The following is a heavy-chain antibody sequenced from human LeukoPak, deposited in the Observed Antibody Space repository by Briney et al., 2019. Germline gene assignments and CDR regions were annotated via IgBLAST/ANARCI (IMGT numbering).Heavy chain of an antibody. J-gene: IGHJ4*02. CDR2: ISYDGSNK. CDR3: AKEAYFDY. V-gene: IGHV3-30*18. Sequence: GRSLRLSCAASGFTFSSYGMHWVRQAPGKGLAWVAVISYDGSNKYYADSVKGRFTISRDNSKNTLYLQMNSLRAEDTAVYYCAKEAYFDYWGQGTLVTVSS. CDR1: GFTFSSYG.